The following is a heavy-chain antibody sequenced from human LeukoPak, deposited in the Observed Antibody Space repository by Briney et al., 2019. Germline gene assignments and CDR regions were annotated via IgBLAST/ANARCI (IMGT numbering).Heavy chain of an antibody. Sequence: ASVKVSCKASGGTSSSYAISWVRQAPGQGLEWMGRIIPILGIANYAQKFQGRVTITADKSTSTAYMELSSLRSEDTAVYYCAGGYCSGGSCYYFDPWGQGTLVTVSS. CDR3: AGGYCSGGSCYYFDP. J-gene: IGHJ5*02. D-gene: IGHD2-15*01. V-gene: IGHV1-69*04. CDR1: GGTSSSYA. CDR2: IIPILGIA.